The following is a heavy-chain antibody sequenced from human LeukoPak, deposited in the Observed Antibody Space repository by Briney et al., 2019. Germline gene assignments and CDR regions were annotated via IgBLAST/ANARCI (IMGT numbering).Heavy chain of an antibody. V-gene: IGHV3-11*04. CDR2: ISSSGSPI. Sequence: PGGSLRLSCAASGFTFSDYYMSWLRQAPGKGLEGVSYISSSGSPIYYADSVKGRFTISRDNAKNSLYLQMNSLRAEDTAVYYCARVEALYYYDSSGYYAFDIWGQGTMVTVSS. CDR1: GFTFSDYY. D-gene: IGHD3-22*01. J-gene: IGHJ3*02. CDR3: ARVEALYYYDSSGYYAFDI.